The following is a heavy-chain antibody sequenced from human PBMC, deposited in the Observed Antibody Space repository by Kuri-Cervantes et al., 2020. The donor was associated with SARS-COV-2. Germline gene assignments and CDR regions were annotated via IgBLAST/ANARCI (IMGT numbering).Heavy chain of an antibody. CDR1: GYTFTSYA. CDR2: INAGNGNT. CDR3: AREMGARDIVVVPAAILVY. J-gene: IGHJ4*02. D-gene: IGHD2-2*01. V-gene: IGHV1-3*01. Sequence: ASVKVSCKASGYTFTSYAMHWVRQAPEQRLEWMGWINAGNGNTKYSQKFQGRVTITRDTSASTAYMELSSLRSEDTAVYYCAREMGARDIVVVPAAILVYWGQGTWSPSPQ.